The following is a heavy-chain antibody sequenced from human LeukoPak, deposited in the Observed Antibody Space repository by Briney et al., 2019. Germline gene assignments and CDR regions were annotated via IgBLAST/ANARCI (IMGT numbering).Heavy chain of an antibody. V-gene: IGHV5-10-1*01. J-gene: IGHJ6*02. D-gene: IGHD1-26*01. Sequence: GESLKISCKGSGYSLTSYWISWVRQMPGKGLEWVGRIDPSDSYTKYSPSFQGHVTISGDESISTAYLQWSSLKASDTAMYYCARHFLGELPDMDVWGQGTTVTVSS. CDR2: IDPSDSYT. CDR3: ARHFLGELPDMDV. CDR1: GYSLTSYW.